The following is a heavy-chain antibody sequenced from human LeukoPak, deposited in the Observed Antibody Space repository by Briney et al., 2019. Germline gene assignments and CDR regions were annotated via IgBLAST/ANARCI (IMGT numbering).Heavy chain of an antibody. J-gene: IGHJ4*02. D-gene: IGHD3-10*01. CDR1: GYSFTSYW. Sequence: EESLRISCKGSGYSFTSYWISWVRQMPGKGLEWMGRIDPSDSYTNYSPSFQGHVTISADKSISTAYLQWSSLKASDTAMYYCASTYYYGSGSYETAYWGQGTLVTVSS. CDR2: IDPSDSYT. V-gene: IGHV5-10-1*01. CDR3: ASTYYYGSGSYETAY.